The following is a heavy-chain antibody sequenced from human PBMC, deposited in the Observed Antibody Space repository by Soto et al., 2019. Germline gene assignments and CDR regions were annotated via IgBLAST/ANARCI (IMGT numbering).Heavy chain of an antibody. J-gene: IGHJ3*02. CDR3: AREGRGYSYRSALDI. CDR2: IIPIFGTA. D-gene: IGHD5-18*01. Sequence: SVKVSCKASGYTFPSYDITWVRQAPGQGLEWMGGIIPIFGTANYAQKFQGRVTITADESTSTAYMELSSLRSEDTAVYYCAREGRGYSYRSALDIWGHGTMVTVSS. CDR1: GYTFPSYD. V-gene: IGHV1-69*13.